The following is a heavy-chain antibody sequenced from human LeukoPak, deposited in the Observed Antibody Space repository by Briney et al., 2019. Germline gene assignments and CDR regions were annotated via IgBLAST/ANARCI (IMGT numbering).Heavy chain of an antibody. V-gene: IGHV4-39*01. CDR1: GGSISSSSYY. CDR3: ARGDDFWSGYYTDHFDY. CDR2: IYYSGST. J-gene: IGHJ4*02. D-gene: IGHD3-3*01. Sequence: SETLSLTCTVSGGSISSSSYYWGWIRQPPGKGPEWIGSIYYSGSTYYNPSLKSRVTISVDTSKNQFSLKLSSVTAADTAVYYCARGDDFWSGYYTDHFDYWGQGTLVTVSS.